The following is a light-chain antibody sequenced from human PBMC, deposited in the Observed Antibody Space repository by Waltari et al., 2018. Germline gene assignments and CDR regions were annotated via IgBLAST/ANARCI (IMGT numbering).Light chain of an antibody. CDR3: GSYTARSTYV. CDR2: DVT. J-gene: IGLJ1*01. CDR1: TSDVGGYNY. V-gene: IGLV2-14*03. Sequence: QTALTQPASVSGSPGQSITISCTGATSDVGGYNYVSWYQQYPGKAPKLIIYDVTQRPSGISNRFSGSKSGNAASLTISGLQTEDEAYYHCGSYTARSTYVFGTGTKVTVL.